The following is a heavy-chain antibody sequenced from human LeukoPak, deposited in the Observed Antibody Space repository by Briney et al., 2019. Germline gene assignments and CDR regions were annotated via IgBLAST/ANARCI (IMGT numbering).Heavy chain of an antibody. CDR2: ISSSSSNI. D-gene: IGHD5-12*01. Sequence: GGSLRLSCAASGFTFSSYSMNWVRQAPGKGLEGVSCISSSSSNIYYADSVKGRFTISRDNAKNSLYLQMNRLRAEDTAVYYCANTEYSPSYSFDYWGQGTLVTVSS. J-gene: IGHJ4*02. CDR3: ANTEYSPSYSFDY. CDR1: GFTFSSYS. V-gene: IGHV3-21*04.